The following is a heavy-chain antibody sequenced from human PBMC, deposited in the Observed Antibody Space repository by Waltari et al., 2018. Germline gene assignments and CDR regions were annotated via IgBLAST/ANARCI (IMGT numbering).Heavy chain of an antibody. D-gene: IGHD3-16*02. CDR1: GFTFSNTW. Sequence: EVQLVESGGGLVNPGGSLRLSCAASGFTFSNTWMDWVRQAPGKGLEWIARIKTPSDGGGATYYAAPVTGRFTVSRDDSKNMLYLQMSSLKTEDTAMYYCTTDQGDSYTFYSFDYWGQGTLVTVSS. J-gene: IGHJ4*02. V-gene: IGHV3-15*01. CDR2: IKTPSDGGGAT. CDR3: TTDQGDSYTFYSFDY.